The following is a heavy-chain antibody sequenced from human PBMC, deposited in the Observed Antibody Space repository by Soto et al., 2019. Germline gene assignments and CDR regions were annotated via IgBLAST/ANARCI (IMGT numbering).Heavy chain of an antibody. CDR1: GLSVTNNY. CDR3: ARAYGGNHFDY. V-gene: IGHV3-53*01. Sequence: PGGSLRLSCVASGLSVTNNYMNWVRQAPGKGLEWVSIIYDDGTTRDAGSVKGRFTISRDTSKNTVFLHMSSLTVDDTAMYYCARAYGGNHFDYWGQGTQVTVSS. J-gene: IGHJ4*02. CDR2: IYDDGTT. D-gene: IGHD4-17*01.